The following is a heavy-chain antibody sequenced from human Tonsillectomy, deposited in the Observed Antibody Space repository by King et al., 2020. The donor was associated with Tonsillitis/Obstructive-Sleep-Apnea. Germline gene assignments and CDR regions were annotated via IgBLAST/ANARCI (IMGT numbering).Heavy chain of an antibody. Sequence: VQLVESGGGLVKPGGSLRLSCAASGFTFSDYYMSWIRQAPGKGLEWVSYISSSSSYTNYADSVKGRFTISRDNAKNSLYLQMNSLRAEDTAVYYCAATGGYDILTGYSLEEPYWGQGPLVTVSS. CDR3: AATGGYDILTGYSLEEPY. CDR1: GFTFSDYY. V-gene: IGHV3-11*05. J-gene: IGHJ4*02. D-gene: IGHD3-9*01. CDR2: ISSSSSYT.